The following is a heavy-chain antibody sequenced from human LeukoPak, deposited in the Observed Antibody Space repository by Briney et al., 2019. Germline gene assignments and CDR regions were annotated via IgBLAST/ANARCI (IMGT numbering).Heavy chain of an antibody. V-gene: IGHV3-23*01. Sequence: PGGSLRLSCAASGFTFSSYAMSWVRQAPGKGLDLVSAISGSGGSTYYADSVKGRFTISRDNSKNTLYLQMNSLRAEDTAVYYCAKEAGLRYFDWLFYFDYWGQGTLVTVSS. CDR2: ISGSGGST. J-gene: IGHJ4*02. CDR3: AKEAGLRYFDWLFYFDY. CDR1: GFTFSSYA. D-gene: IGHD3-9*01.